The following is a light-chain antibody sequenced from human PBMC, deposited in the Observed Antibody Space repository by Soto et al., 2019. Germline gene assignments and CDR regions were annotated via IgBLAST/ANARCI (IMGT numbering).Light chain of an antibody. J-gene: IGKJ4*01. CDR1: HRVSSY. V-gene: IGKV3-15*01. CDR3: QQYNNWPLT. CDR2: GAS. Sequence: EIVMTQSPATLSVSPGERATLSCRASHRVSSYLAWYQQKPGQAPRLLIYGASTRATGIPARFSGSGSGTEFTLTISSLQSEDFAVYECQQYNNWPLTFGAGTKVEIK.